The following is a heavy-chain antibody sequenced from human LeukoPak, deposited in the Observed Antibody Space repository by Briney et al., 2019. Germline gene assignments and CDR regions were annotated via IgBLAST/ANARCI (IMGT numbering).Heavy chain of an antibody. CDR3: ARGTWIQLWLVPDY. CDR2: INAGNGNT. CDR1: GYTFTSYA. J-gene: IGHJ4*02. D-gene: IGHD5-18*01. Sequence: ASVKVSCRASGYTFTSYAMHWVRQAPGQRLEWIGWINAGNGNTKYSQKFQGRVTITRDTSASTAYMELSSLRSEDTAVYYCARGTWIQLWLVPDYWGQGTLVTVSS. V-gene: IGHV1-3*01.